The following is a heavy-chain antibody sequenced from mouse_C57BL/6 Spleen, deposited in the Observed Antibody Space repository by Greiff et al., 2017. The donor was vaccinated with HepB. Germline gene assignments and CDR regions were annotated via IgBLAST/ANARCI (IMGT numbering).Heavy chain of an antibody. D-gene: IGHD3-1*01. J-gene: IGHJ1*03. CDR1: GFTITSYC. Sequence: QVLLQQPGAELVKPGASVKLSCTASGFTITSYCMHWVKQRPVQGLEWIGMIDPNGGSTKYTEKFKSKATLTADKSSSTAYLQLSSLTSEDTAVYYCATVGSDYFDVWGKGTTVTVSS. CDR2: IDPNGGST. CDR3: ATVGSDYFDV. V-gene: IGHV1-64*01.